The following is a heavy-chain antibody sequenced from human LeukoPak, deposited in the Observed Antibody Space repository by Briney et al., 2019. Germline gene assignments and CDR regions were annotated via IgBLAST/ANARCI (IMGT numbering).Heavy chain of an antibody. CDR2: IYHSGST. Sequence: SETLSLTCAVSGYSISSGYYWGWIRQPPGKGLGWIGNIYHSGSTYYNPSLKSRVTISVDTSKNQFSLKLSSVTAADTAVYYCARESNYDFWSGSRGAFDIWGQGTMVTVSS. CDR1: GYSISSGYY. V-gene: IGHV4-38-2*02. D-gene: IGHD3-3*01. CDR3: ARESNYDFWSGSRGAFDI. J-gene: IGHJ3*02.